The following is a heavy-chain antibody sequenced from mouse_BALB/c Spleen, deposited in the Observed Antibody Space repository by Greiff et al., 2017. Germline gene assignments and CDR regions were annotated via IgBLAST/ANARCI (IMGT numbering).Heavy chain of an antibody. CDR3: ASDYTD. CDR2: IDPANGNT. V-gene: IGHV14-3*02. Sequence: VQLKQSGAELVKPGASVKLSCTASGFNIKDTYMHWVKQRPEQGLEWIGRIDPANGNTKYDPKFQGKATITADTSSNTAYLQLSSLTSEDTAVYYCASDYTDWGQGTLVTVSA. J-gene: IGHJ3*01. D-gene: IGHD2-12*01. CDR1: GFNIKDTY.